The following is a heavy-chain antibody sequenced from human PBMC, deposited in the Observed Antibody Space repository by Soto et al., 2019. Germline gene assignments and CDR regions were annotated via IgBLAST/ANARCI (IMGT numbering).Heavy chain of an antibody. CDR3: ARGYYDSSGYYLDY. D-gene: IGHD3-22*01. CDR1: GFTFSSYS. Sequence: EVQLVESGGGLVKPGGSLRLYCAASGFTFSSYSMNWVRQAPGKGLEWVSSISSSSSYIYYADSVKGRFTISRDNAKNSLYLQMNSLRAEDTAVYYCARGYYDSSGYYLDYWGQGTLVTVSS. CDR2: ISSSSSYI. J-gene: IGHJ4*02. V-gene: IGHV3-21*01.